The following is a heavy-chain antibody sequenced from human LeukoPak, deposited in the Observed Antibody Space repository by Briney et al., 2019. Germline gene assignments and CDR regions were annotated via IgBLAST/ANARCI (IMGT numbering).Heavy chain of an antibody. CDR1: GFTLSSYA. Sequence: PGGSLRLFCAASGFTLSSYAMSWVRQGPGRGLEWVSASSVSGNTYHADSVKGRFTISRDSSKNTLYLQMNSLRAEDAAVYYCAKAPVTTCSGAYCYPFDYWGQGTLVTVSS. V-gene: IGHV3-23*01. CDR3: AKAPVTTCSGAYCYPFDY. J-gene: IGHJ4*02. CDR2: SSVSGNT. D-gene: IGHD2-15*01.